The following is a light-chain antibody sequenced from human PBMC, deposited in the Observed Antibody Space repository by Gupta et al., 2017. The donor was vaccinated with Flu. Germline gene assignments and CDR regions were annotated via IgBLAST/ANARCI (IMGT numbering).Light chain of an antibody. V-gene: IGLV2-23*02. J-gene: IGLJ2*01. CDR3: CSDAGDNNVV. Sequence: STISCTGTNSDVGKFDIVYWYHQHPGKAHKLIVYEVNRCAAAIPTRFSGSKSGSTASLTISGLKEEDEDDYYCCSDAGDNNVVFGGGTSLTVL. CDR1: NSDVGKFDI. CDR2: EVN.